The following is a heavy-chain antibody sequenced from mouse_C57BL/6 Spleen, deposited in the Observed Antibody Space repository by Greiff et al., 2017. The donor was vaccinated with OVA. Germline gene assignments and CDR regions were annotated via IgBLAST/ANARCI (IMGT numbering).Heavy chain of an antibody. CDR1: GYTFTSYW. Sequence: QVQLQQPGAELVMPGASVKLSCKASGYTFTSYWMHWVKQRPGQGLEWIGEIDPSDSDTNYNQKFKGKATLTADKSSSTAYMQLSSLTSEDSEVYYCARYVGYYRYFDVWGTGTTVTVSS. CDR3: ARYVGYYRYFDV. J-gene: IGHJ1*03. CDR2: IDPSDSDT. V-gene: IGHV1-69*01. D-gene: IGHD2-3*01.